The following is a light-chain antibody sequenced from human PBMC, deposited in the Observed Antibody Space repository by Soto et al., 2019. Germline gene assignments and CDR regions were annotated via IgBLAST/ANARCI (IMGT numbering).Light chain of an antibody. V-gene: IGLV1-44*01. J-gene: IGLJ2*01. CDR1: SSNIGSNT. CDR2: SNN. CDR3: EAWDDSLNGPV. Sequence: QSVLTQPPSASGTPGQRVTISCSGSSSNIGSNTVNWYQHLPGTAPKVLIYSNNQRPSGVPDRFSGSKSGTSASLAISGLQSEDEAEYYCEAWDDSLNGPVLGGGTQLTVL.